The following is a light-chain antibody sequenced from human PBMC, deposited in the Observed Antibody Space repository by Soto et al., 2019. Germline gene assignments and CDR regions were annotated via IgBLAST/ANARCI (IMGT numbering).Light chain of an antibody. V-gene: IGLV2-18*02. CDR3: SSYTRSSTYV. Sequence: QSALANPPYAYGSPLQSVTISCTGTSSDVGGYNYVSWYQQHPGKAPKLMIYDVSNRPSGVPDRFSGSKSGNTASLIISGLQVEDEGDYYCSSYTRSSTYVFGTGTKVTVL. CDR2: DVS. J-gene: IGLJ1*01. CDR1: SSDVGGYNY.